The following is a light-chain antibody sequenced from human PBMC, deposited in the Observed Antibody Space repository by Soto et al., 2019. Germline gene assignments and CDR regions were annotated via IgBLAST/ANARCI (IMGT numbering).Light chain of an antibody. CDR3: HQYATSPQT. V-gene: IGKV3-20*01. Sequence: EIVLTQSPGTLSLSPGERATLSCGASQSVPKNYLAWYQHKPGQAPRLLIYGPSSRATGIPDRFSGSGSGTDFTISIRRLEHEDFAVYYCHQYATSPQTFGQGTKVEIK. CDR2: GPS. J-gene: IGKJ1*01. CDR1: QSVPKNY.